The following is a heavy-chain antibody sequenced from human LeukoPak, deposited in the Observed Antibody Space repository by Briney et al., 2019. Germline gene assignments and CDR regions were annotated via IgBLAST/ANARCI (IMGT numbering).Heavy chain of an antibody. D-gene: IGHD6-19*01. CDR1: GGSISSSSYY. CDR3: ARLAGYSSGWGDY. CDR2: IYYSGST. Sequence: SETLSLTCTVSGGSISSSSYYWGWIRQPPGKGLEWSGSIYYSGSTYYNPSLKSRVTISVDTSKNQFSLKLSSVTAADTAVYYCARLAGYSSGWGDYWGQGTLVTVSS. V-gene: IGHV4-39*01. J-gene: IGHJ4*02.